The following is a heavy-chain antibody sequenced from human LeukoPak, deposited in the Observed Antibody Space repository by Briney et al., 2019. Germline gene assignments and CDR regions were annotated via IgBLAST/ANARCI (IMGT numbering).Heavy chain of an antibody. CDR2: INAGNGNT. V-gene: IGHV1-3*01. CDR1: GYTFNSYA. Sequence: ASVKVSCKASGYTFNSYAIHWVRQAPGQRLEWMGWINAGNGNTKYSQKFQGRVTITRDTSASTAYMELSSLRSEDTAVYYCARSSSVRGVSVAGYWGQGTLVTVSS. CDR3: ARSSSVRGVSVAGY. D-gene: IGHD6-19*01. J-gene: IGHJ4*02.